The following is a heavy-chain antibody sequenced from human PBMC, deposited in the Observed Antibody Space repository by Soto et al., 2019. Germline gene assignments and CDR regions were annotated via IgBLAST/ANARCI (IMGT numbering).Heavy chain of an antibody. Sequence: EVQLVESGGGLVQPGGSLRLSWAASGFTVSSNYMSWVRQAPGQGLEWVSVIYSGGSTYYADSVKGRFTISRDNAKNTLYLQMNSLRAEDTAVYYCASPGIAARPLSYYYYMDVWGKGTTVTVSS. V-gene: IGHV3-66*01. D-gene: IGHD6-6*01. CDR3: ASPGIAARPLSYYYYMDV. J-gene: IGHJ6*03. CDR1: GFTVSSNY. CDR2: IYSGGST.